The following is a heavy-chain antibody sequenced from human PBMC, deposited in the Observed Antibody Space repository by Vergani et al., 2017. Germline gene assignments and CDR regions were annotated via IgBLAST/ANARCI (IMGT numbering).Heavy chain of an antibody. V-gene: IGHV1-2*04. CDR2: INPNSGGT. J-gene: IGHJ5*02. CDR1: GYTFTGYY. Sequence: QVQLVQSGAEVKKPGASVKVSCKASGYTFTGYYMHWVRQAPGQGLEWMGWINPNSGGTNYAQKFQGWVTVTRDTSISTAYMELSRLRSDDTAVYYCVRDERSCSSTSCATTWFDPWGQGTLVTVSS. D-gene: IGHD2-2*01. CDR3: VRDERSCSSTSCATTWFDP.